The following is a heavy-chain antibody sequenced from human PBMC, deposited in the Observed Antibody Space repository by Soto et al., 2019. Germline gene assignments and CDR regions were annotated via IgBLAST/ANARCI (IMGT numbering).Heavy chain of an antibody. J-gene: IGHJ6*02. D-gene: IGHD5-18*01. V-gene: IGHV1-24*01. CDR2: FDPEDGET. CDR1: GYTLTELS. CDR3: ATRWGHVDTAMVTDRDYYGMDV. Sequence: GASVKVSCKVSGYTLTELSMHWVRQAPGKGLEWMGGFDPEDGETIYAQKFQGRVTMTEDTSTDTAYMELSSLRSEDTAVYYCATRWGHVDTAMVTDRDYYGMDVWGQGTTVTVSS.